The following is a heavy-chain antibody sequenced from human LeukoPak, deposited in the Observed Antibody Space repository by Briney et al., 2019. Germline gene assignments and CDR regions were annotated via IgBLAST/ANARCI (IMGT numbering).Heavy chain of an antibody. V-gene: IGHV3-30-3*01. D-gene: IGHD3-3*01. CDR2: ISSDGTTK. CDR3: ARGILSPGSVAFDV. J-gene: IGHJ3*01. CDR1: GFTLSSHV. Sequence: GGSLRLSCVASGFTLSSHVMHWVRQAPGKGLEWVALISSDGTTKYNADSVEGRFTISRDTSMDTLYLQMDSLRVDDTSVYYCARGILSPGSVAFDVWGQGTMVTVS.